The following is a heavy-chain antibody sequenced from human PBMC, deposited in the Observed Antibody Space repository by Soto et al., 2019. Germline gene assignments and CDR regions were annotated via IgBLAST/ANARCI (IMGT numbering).Heavy chain of an antibody. D-gene: IGHD2-15*01. V-gene: IGHV3-21*01. CDR3: ARDRGGYLCSGGSCYSAFDY. J-gene: IGHJ4*02. Sequence: EVQLVESGGGLVKPGGSLRLSCAASGFTFSSYSMNWVRQAPGKGLEWVSSISSSSSYIYYADSVKGRFTISRDNAKNSLYLQMNSLRAEDTAVYYCARDRGGYLCSGGSCYSAFDYWGQGTLVTVSS. CDR2: ISSSSSYI. CDR1: GFTFSSYS.